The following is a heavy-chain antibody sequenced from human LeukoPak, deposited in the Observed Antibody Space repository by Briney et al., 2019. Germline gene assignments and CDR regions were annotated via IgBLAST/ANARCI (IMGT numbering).Heavy chain of an antibody. Sequence: SQTLSLTCAISGDSVSRNTAGWNWIRQSPSRGLEWLGRTYYRSKWYNDYAVSVKGRIIISPDTSNNHFSLQLNSVTPEDTAVYYCARALPGRGRVYYFDYWGQGTLVTVSS. J-gene: IGHJ4*02. CDR3: ARALPGRGRVYYFDY. V-gene: IGHV6-1*01. D-gene: IGHD3-16*01. CDR1: GDSVSRNTAG. CDR2: TYYRSKWYN.